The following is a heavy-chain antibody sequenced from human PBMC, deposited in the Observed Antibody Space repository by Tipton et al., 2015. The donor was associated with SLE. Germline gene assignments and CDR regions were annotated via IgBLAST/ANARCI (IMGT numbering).Heavy chain of an antibody. Sequence: TLSLTCTVSGGSISTFFWSWIRQPPGKGLEWIGYIYSGSSYFNPSLRSRVSMSIDKSKNQFSLTMSSVTAADTAVYYCARDDYGGQYWGQGALGTVSA. V-gene: IGHV4-59*01. D-gene: IGHD4/OR15-4a*01. CDR3: ARDDYGGQY. CDR1: GGSISTFF. J-gene: IGHJ4*02. CDR2: IYSGSS.